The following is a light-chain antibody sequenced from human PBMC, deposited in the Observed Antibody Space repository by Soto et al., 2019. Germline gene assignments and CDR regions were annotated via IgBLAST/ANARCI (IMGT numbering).Light chain of an antibody. CDR3: QHYISYSEA. V-gene: IGKV1-39*01. CDR2: AAS. Sequence: DIQMTQSPSSLSASVGDRVTITCRASQTISHYLNWYRQQPGKAPKLLIYAASNLQSGVPSRFSGSGSGTEFTLTINSLHPEDFATYYCQHYISYSEAFGQGTKVELK. J-gene: IGKJ1*01. CDR1: QTISHY.